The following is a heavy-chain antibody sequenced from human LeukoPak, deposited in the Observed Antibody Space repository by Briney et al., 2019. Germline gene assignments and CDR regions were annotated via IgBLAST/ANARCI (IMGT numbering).Heavy chain of an antibody. J-gene: IGHJ6*03. CDR1: GGTFSSYA. CDR2: IIPIFGTA. V-gene: IGHV1-69*13. CDR3: AGFSSSSPYCYYYYMDV. D-gene: IGHD6-6*01. Sequence: ASVKVSCKASGGTFSSYAISWVRQAPGQGLEWMGGIIPIFGTANYAQKFQGRVTITADESTSTAYMELSSLRSEDTAVYYCAGFSSSSPYCYYYYMDVWGKGTTVTVSS.